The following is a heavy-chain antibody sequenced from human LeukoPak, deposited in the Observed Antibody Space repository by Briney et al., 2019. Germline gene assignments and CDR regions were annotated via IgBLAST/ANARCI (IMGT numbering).Heavy chain of an antibody. D-gene: IGHD4-17*01. V-gene: IGHV3-66*04. J-gene: IGHJ4*02. CDR3: AKLRTTVTIFDY. Sequence: PGGSLRLSCAASGFTVSSNYMSWVRQAPGKGLEWVSVIYSGGSTYYADSVKGRFTISRDNSKNTLYLQMNSLRAEDTAVYYCAKLRTTVTIFDYWGQGTLVTVSS. CDR2: IYSGGST. CDR1: GFTVSSNY.